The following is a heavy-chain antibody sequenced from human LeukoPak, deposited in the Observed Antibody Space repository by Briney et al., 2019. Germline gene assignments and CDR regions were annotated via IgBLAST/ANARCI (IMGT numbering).Heavy chain of an antibody. CDR2: TYYRSKWYN. Sequence: LQTLSLTCVISGDSVSSNSVTWHWIRQSPSRGLEWLGRTYYRSKWYNDYAVSLKSRIIINPDTSKNQLSLQLNSVTPEDTAVYYCARGAPAFDSWGQGTLVTVSS. V-gene: IGHV6-1*01. J-gene: IGHJ4*02. CDR1: GDSVSSNSVT. CDR3: ARGAPAFDS. D-gene: IGHD3-10*01.